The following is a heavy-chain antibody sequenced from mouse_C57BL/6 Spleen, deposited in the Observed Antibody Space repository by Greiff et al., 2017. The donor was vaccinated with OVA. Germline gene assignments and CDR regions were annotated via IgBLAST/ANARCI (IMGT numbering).Heavy chain of an antibody. CDR2: SDGGSYT. J-gene: IGHJ2*01. D-gene: IGHD2-4*01. V-gene: IGHV5-4*01. Sequence: EVQLVESGGGLMKPGGSLKLSCAASGFTFSSYAISDGGSYTYYPDNVKGRFTISRDNTKNNLYLQMSHLKSEDTAMYYCARDNDYLYYFDYWGQGTTLTVSS. CDR1: GFTFSSYA. CDR3: ARDNDYLYYFDY.